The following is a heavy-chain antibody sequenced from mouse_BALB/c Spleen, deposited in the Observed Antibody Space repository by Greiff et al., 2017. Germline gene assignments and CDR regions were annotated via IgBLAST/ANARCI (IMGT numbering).Heavy chain of an antibody. V-gene: IGHV1-9*01. CDR2: ILPGSGST. CDR3: ARSGAGGYLGY. CDR1: GYTFSSYW. J-gene: IGHJ2*01. D-gene: IGHD1-1*02. Sequence: VQLQQSGAELMKPGASVKISCKATGYTFSSYWIEWVKQRPGHGLEWIGEILPGSGSTNYNEKFKGKATFTADTSSNTAYMQLSSLTSEDSAVYYCARSGAGGYLGYWGQGTTLTVSS.